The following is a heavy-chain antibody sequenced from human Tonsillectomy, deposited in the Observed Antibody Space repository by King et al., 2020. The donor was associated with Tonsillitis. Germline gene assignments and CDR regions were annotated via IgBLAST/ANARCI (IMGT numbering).Heavy chain of an antibody. V-gene: IGHV3-33*05. CDR1: EFTFSSYD. CDR3: ARDRTPYRVRGRLGVY. CDR2: ISYDGNNK. Sequence: VQLVESGGGVVQPGRSLSLSCAASEFTFSSYDMHWVRQAPGKGLEWVAAISYDGNNKNYADSVKGRFTISRDNSKNTLYLQMNSLRAEDTAVYDCARDRTPYRVRGRLGVYWGQGTLVTVSS. D-gene: IGHD3-10*01. J-gene: IGHJ4*02.